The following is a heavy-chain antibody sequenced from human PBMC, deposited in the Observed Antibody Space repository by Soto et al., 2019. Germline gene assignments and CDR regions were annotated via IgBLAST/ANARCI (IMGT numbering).Heavy chain of an antibody. D-gene: IGHD3-10*01. J-gene: IGHJ6*02. Sequence: ASVKVSCKASGYTFTSYYMHWVRQAPGQGLEWMGIINPSGGSTSYAQKFQGRVAMTRDTSTSTVYMELSSLRSEDTAVYYCARGITMVRGVIRAYYYYGMDVWGQGTTVTVSS. CDR2: INPSGGST. V-gene: IGHV1-46*01. CDR3: ARGITMVRGVIRAYYYYGMDV. CDR1: GYTFTSYY.